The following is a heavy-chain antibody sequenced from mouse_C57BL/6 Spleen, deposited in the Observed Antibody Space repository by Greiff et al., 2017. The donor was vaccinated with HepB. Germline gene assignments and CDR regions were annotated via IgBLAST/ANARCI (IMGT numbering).Heavy chain of an antibody. V-gene: IGHV10-1*01. CDR3: VRQGDYYGPYYFDD. D-gene: IGHD1-1*01. J-gene: IGHJ2*01. CDR1: GFSFNTYA. Sequence: EVKLVESGGGLVQPKGSLKLSCAASGFSFNTYAMNWVRQAPGKGLEWVARIRSKSNNYATYYADSVKDRFTISRDDSESMLYLQMNNLKTEDTAMYYCVRQGDYYGPYYFDDWGQGTTLTVSS. CDR2: IRSKSNNYAT.